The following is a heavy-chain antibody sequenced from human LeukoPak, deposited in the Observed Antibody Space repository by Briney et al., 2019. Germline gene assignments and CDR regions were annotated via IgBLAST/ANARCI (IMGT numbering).Heavy chain of an antibody. D-gene: IGHD2-21*02. V-gene: IGHV3-72*01. Sequence: GGSQRLSCAASGFTFSDHYMDWVRQAPGKGLEWVGRSRNKANSYTTEYARSVKGRFTISREETKNSLYLQMNSLKTEDTAVYYCARAPPIGVTYSFDYWGQGTLVTVSS. CDR3: ARAPPIGVTYSFDY. CDR2: SRNKANSYTT. CDR1: GFTFSDHY. J-gene: IGHJ4*02.